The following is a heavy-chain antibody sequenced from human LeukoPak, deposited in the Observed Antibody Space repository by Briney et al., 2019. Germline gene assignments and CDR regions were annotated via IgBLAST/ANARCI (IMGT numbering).Heavy chain of an antibody. Sequence: GGSLRLSCAASGFTFSSYAMSWVRQAPGKGLEWVSAISGSGGSTYYADSVKGRFTISRDNSKNTLYLQMNSLRAEDTAVYYCARRRLWFGELFGFDYWGQGTLVTVSS. V-gene: IGHV3-23*01. J-gene: IGHJ4*02. CDR3: ARRRLWFGELFGFDY. CDR2: ISGSGGST. D-gene: IGHD3-10*01. CDR1: GFTFSSYA.